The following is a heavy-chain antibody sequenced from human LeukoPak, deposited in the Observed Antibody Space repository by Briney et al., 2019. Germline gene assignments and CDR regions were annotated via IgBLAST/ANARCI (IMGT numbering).Heavy chain of an antibody. CDR2: ISSSGSYI. CDR1: GFTLSSYT. J-gene: IGHJ4*02. CDR3: AREDYGDSGFYY. D-gene: IGHD4-17*01. V-gene: IGHV3-21*01. Sequence: GGSLRLSCAASGFTLSSYTMNWVRQAPGKGLEWVSSISSSGSYIYYADSVKGRFTISRDNAKNSLYLQMNSLRAEDTAVYYCAREDYGDSGFYYWGQGTLVTVSS.